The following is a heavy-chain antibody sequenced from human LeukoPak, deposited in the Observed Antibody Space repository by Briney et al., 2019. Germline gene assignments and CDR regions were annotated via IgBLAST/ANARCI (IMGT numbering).Heavy chain of an antibody. CDR2: IVGSGGST. CDR1: GFTFSNYA. Sequence: GGSLRLSCAASGFTFSNYAMSRVRQAPGKGLEWVSAIVGSGGSTYYADSVKGRFTISRDNPKNTLYLQMNSLRAEDTAVYYCAKWGDYDVLTGYYDSDYWGQGTLVTVSS. CDR3: AKWGDYDVLTGYYDSDY. J-gene: IGHJ4*02. V-gene: IGHV3-23*01. D-gene: IGHD3-9*01.